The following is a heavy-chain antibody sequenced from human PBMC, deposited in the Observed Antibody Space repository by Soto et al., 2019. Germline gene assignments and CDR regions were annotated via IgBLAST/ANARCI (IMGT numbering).Heavy chain of an antibody. Sequence: EASVKVSCKASGYTFTSYGISWVRQAPGQGLERMGWISAYNGNTNYAQKLQGRVTMTTDTSTSTAYMELRSLRSDDTAVYYCARVPEYYYDSSGAHDYWGQGTLVTVSS. CDR3: ARVPEYYYDSSGAHDY. V-gene: IGHV1-18*01. CDR1: GYTFTSYG. CDR2: ISAYNGNT. J-gene: IGHJ4*02. D-gene: IGHD3-22*01.